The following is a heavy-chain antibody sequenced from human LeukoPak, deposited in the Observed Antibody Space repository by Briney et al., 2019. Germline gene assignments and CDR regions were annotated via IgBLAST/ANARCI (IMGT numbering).Heavy chain of an antibody. CDR1: GYTFTGSY. CDR2: INPNSGGT. V-gene: IGHV1-2*02. CDR3: AREDIVVVPAAISRGPPMDDYDFWSGYPNYYYYMDV. D-gene: IGHD2-2*02. Sequence: ASVKVSCKASGYTFTGSYMHWVRQAPGQGLEWMGWINPNSGGTNYAQKFQGRVTTTRDTSISTAYMELSRLRSDDTAVYYCAREDIVVVPAAISRGPPMDDYDFWSGYPNYYYYMDVWGKGTTVTVSS. J-gene: IGHJ6*03.